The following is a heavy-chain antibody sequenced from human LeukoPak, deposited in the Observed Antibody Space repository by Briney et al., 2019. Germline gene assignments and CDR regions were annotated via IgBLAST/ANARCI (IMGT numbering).Heavy chain of an antibody. D-gene: IGHD3-10*01. CDR3: ARGDGSGSYYSSG. CDR1: GYTFTGYY. Sequence: ASAKVSCKASGYTFTGYYMHWVRQAPGQGLEWMGWINPNSGGTNYAQKFQGRVTMTRDTSISTAYMELSRLRSDDTAVYYCARGDGSGSYYSSGWGQGTLVTVSS. CDR2: INPNSGGT. J-gene: IGHJ4*02. V-gene: IGHV1-2*02.